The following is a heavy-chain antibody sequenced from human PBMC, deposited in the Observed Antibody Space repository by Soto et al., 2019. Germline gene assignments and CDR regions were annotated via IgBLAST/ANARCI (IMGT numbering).Heavy chain of an antibody. V-gene: IGHV3-23*01. CDR2: ISGSGGST. Sequence: GGSLRLSCAASGFTFSSYAMSWVRQAPGKGLEWVSAISGSGGSTYYADSVKGRFTISRDNSKNTLYLQMNSLRAEDTAVYYCAKGLRITMLVVFIHPHAFAIWGQGTMVTGSS. CDR1: GFTFSSYA. D-gene: IGHD3-22*01. CDR3: AKGLRITMLVVFIHPHAFAI. J-gene: IGHJ3*02.